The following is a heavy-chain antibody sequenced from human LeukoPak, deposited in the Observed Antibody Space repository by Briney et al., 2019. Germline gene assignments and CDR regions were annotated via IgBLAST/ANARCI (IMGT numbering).Heavy chain of an antibody. Sequence: PGRSLRLSCAASGFIFSSYGMHWVRQAPGKGLEWVAVAYHDEWPGNSKYYVDSVKGRFTVFRDNSKNTLYLQMSSLRAEDTAVYYCATGSGYYYDHWGQGTLVTVSS. CDR1: GFIFSSYG. V-gene: IGHV3-33*01. J-gene: IGHJ4*02. D-gene: IGHD3-22*01. CDR3: ATGSGYYYDH. CDR2: AYHDEWPGNSK.